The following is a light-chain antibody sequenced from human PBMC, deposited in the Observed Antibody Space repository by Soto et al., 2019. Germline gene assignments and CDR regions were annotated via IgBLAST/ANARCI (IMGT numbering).Light chain of an antibody. CDR3: CSYAGSPRYV. CDR1: SSAVGGYNC. V-gene: IGLV2-11*01. CDR2: DVS. Sequence: QSALTQPRSVSGSPGQSVTISCTGTSSAVGGYNCVSWYQQHPGKAPKVMIYDVSERPSGVPDRFSGSKSGNTASLTISGLQAEDEADYYCCSYAGSPRYVFGTGTKLTVL. J-gene: IGLJ1*01.